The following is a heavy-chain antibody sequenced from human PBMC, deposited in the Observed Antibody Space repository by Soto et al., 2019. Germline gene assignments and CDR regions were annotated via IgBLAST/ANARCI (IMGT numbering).Heavy chain of an antibody. V-gene: IGHV3-49*03. Sequence: EVQLVESGGDLVQPGRSLRLSCTTSGFTFGDYAVSWLRQAPGKGLEWVSFIRSKVSGGTAEYAASVKGRFTISRDDSKSIAYLQMNSLKIEDTAVYCTRDLLWVRAFDLWGQGTMVTVSS. J-gene: IGHJ3*01. CDR1: GFTFGDYA. CDR2: IRSKVSGGTA. D-gene: IGHD2-21*01. CDR3: TRDLLWVRAFDL.